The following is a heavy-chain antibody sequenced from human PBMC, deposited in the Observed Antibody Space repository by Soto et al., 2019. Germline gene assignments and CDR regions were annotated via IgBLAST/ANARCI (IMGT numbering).Heavy chain of an antibody. CDR2: IYYSGST. J-gene: IGHJ4*02. Sequence: PSETLSLTCTVSGGSISSYYWSWIRQPPGKGLEWIGYIYYSGSTNYNPSLKSRVTISVDTSKNQFSLKLSSVTAADTAVYYCARRSYSGSYTVFDYWGQGTLVTVSS. D-gene: IGHD1-26*01. CDR3: ARRSYSGSYTVFDY. CDR1: GGSISSYY. V-gene: IGHV4-59*01.